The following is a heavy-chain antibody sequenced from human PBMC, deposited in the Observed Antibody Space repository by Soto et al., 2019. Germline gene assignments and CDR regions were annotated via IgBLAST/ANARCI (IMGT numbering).Heavy chain of an antibody. CDR1: GFTVSSKY. CDR2: IQSGGPT. J-gene: IGHJ6*04. V-gene: IGHV3-66*01. D-gene: IGHD2-15*01. Sequence: EVQLVESGGGLVQPGGSLRLSCAASGFTVSSKYMSWVRQAPGKGLEWVSLIQSGGPTYYADSVKGRFTISRDTSKNTVHLQMDSLRAEDTAVYYCARDDVLCDGGRCYGVPLDVWCKGTTVTVSS. CDR3: ARDDVLCDGGRCYGVPLDV.